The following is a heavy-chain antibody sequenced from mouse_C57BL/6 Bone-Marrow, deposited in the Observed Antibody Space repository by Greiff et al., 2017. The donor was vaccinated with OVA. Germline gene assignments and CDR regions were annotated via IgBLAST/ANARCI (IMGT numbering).Heavy chain of an antibody. D-gene: IGHD2-2*01. CDR1: GYTFTDHT. Sequence: VQRGEADGGLVKRGGSVKISCKVSGYTFTDHTIHWMKQRPEQGLEWIGYIYPRDGSTKYNEKFKGKATLTADKSSSTAYMQLNSLTSEDSAVYFCARGYYYAMDYWGQGTSVTVSS. CDR2: IYPRDGST. CDR3: ARGYYYAMDY. J-gene: IGHJ4*01. V-gene: IGHV1-78*01.